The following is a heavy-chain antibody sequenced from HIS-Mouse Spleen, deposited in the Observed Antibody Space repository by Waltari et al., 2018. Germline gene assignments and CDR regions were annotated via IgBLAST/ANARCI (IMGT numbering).Heavy chain of an antibody. Sequence: QVQLQESGPGLVKPSETLSLTCTVSGYSISSGYYWGWIRRPPGKGLEWIGSIYHSGSTYYNPSLKSRVTISVDTSKNQFSLKLSSVTAADTAVYYCASSEYSSSLDYWGQGTLVTVSS. J-gene: IGHJ4*02. V-gene: IGHV4-38-2*02. D-gene: IGHD6-6*01. CDR2: IYHSGST. CDR1: GYSISSGYY. CDR3: ASSEYSSSLDY.